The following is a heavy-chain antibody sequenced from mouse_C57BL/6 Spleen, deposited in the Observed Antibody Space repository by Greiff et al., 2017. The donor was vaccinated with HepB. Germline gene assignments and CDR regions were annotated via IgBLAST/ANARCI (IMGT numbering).Heavy chain of an antibody. J-gene: IGHJ4*01. CDR1: GYTFTSYW. Sequence: QVQLQQPGAELVKPGASVKMSCKASGYTFTSYWITWVKQRPGQGLEWIGDIYPGSGSTNYNEKFKSKATLTVDTSSSTAYMQLISLTSEDSAVYYCARSYDYDLYYYAMDYWGQGTSVTVSS. V-gene: IGHV1-55*01. D-gene: IGHD2-4*01. CDR2: IYPGSGST. CDR3: ARSYDYDLYYYAMDY.